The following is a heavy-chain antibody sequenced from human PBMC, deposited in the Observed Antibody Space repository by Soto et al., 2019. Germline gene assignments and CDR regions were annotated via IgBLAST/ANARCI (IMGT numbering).Heavy chain of an antibody. J-gene: IGHJ4*02. CDR2: ISGSGGST. V-gene: IGHV3-23*01. CDR3: AKSEDLQPTGPIRFLEWFLLPFDY. CDR1: GFTFSSYA. D-gene: IGHD3-3*01. Sequence: HPGGALRLSCAASGFTFSSYAMSWVRQAPGKGLEWVSAISGSGGSTYYADSVKGRFTISRDNSKNTLYLQMNSLRAEDTAVYYCAKSEDLQPTGPIRFLEWFLLPFDYWGQGTLVTVSS.